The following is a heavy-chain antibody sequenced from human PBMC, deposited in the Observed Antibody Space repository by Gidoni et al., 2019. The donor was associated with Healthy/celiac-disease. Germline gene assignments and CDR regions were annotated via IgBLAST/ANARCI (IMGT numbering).Heavy chain of an antibody. Sequence: VQRGESGGGVVRPGRSLGPSGQASGFTCSSYARHWVRQAPGKGLEWVAVISYDGSNKYYADSVKGRFTISRDNSKNTLYLQMNSLRAEDTAVYYCARDDGDLDYWGQGTLVTVSS. CDR3: ARDDGDLDY. J-gene: IGHJ4*02. CDR1: GFTCSSYA. CDR2: ISYDGSNK. V-gene: IGHV3-30-3*01.